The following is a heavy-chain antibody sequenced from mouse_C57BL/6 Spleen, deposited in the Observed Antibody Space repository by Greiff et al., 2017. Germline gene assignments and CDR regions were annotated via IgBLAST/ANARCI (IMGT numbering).Heavy chain of an antibody. Sequence: QVQLQQSGPELVKPGASVKISCKASGYAFSSSWMNWVKQRPGKGLEWIGRIYPGDGDTNYNGKFKGKATLTADKSSSTAYMQLSSLTSEDSAVYFCARKHTTVVATDFDVWGTGTTVTVSS. CDR3: ARKHTTVVATDFDV. D-gene: IGHD1-1*01. V-gene: IGHV1-82*01. CDR2: IYPGDGDT. CDR1: GYAFSSSW. J-gene: IGHJ1*03.